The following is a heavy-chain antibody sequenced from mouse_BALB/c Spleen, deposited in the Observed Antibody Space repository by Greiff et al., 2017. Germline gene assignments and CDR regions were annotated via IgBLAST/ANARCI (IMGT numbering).Heavy chain of an antibody. D-gene: IGHD1-1*01. V-gene: IGHV1-20*02. CDR2: INPYNGDT. CDR3: ARAYYYGSTRDYFDY. CDR1: GYSFTGYF. Sequence: EVQLHQSGPELVKPGASVKISCKASGYSFTGYFMNWVMQSHGKSLEWIGRINPYNGDTFYNQKFKGKATLTVDKSSSTAHMELRSLASEDSAVYYCARAYYYGSTRDYFDYWGQGTTLTVSS. J-gene: IGHJ2*01.